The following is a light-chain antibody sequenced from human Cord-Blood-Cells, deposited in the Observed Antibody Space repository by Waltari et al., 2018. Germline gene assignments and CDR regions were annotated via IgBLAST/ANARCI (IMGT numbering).Light chain of an antibody. V-gene: IGKV3-20*01. CDR3: QQNDSSPYS. J-gene: IGKJ2*03. Sequence: EIVLTQSPGTLSLSPGERATLSCRASQSVSSSYLAWYQQKPGQAPRLLIYGASSRATGIPDRFSRSWSGTYFTLTISTVEPEDFAVYYCQQNDSSPYSFGQGTKLKIK. CDR1: QSVSSSY. CDR2: GAS.